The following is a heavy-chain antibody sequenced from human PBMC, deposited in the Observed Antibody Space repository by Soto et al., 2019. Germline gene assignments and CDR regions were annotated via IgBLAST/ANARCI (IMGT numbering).Heavy chain of an antibody. CDR2: ISYDGRSK. D-gene: IGHD4-17*01. J-gene: IGHJ4*02. Sequence: QVQLVESGGGVVQPGRSLRLSCDASGFTFSIYGMHWVRLAPGKGLEWVAVISYDGRSKYYSDSVKGRFAISRDDSKSTLYLQMNSLTVEDSAMYYCAKGLNYGDYWGQGTLVTVSS. CDR3: AKGLNYGDY. V-gene: IGHV3-30*18. CDR1: GFTFSIYG.